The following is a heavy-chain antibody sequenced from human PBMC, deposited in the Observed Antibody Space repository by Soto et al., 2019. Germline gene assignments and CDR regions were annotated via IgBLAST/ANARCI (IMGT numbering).Heavy chain of an antibody. D-gene: IGHD1-26*01. Sequence: GGSLRLSCAASGFTVSSNYMSWVRQAPGKGLEWGSVIYSGGSTYYADSVKGRFTISRDNSKNTLYLQMNSLRAEDTAVYYCARGLATLYYFDYWGQGTLVTVSS. CDR1: GFTVSSNY. CDR2: IYSGGST. J-gene: IGHJ4*02. V-gene: IGHV3-53*01. CDR3: ARGLATLYYFDY.